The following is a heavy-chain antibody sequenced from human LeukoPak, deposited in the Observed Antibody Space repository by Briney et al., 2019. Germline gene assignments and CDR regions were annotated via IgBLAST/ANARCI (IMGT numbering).Heavy chain of an antibody. V-gene: IGHV4-4*07. CDR1: GGSISSYY. CDR3: ARDGYYRDYFDY. CDR2: IYTSGST. J-gene: IGHJ4*02. D-gene: IGHD2/OR15-2a*01. Sequence: SETLSLTCTFSGGSISSYYWSWIRQPAGKGLEWIGRIYTSGSTNYNPSLKSRVTMSVDTSKNQFSLKLSSVTAADTAVSYCARDGYYRDYFDYWGQGTLVTVSS.